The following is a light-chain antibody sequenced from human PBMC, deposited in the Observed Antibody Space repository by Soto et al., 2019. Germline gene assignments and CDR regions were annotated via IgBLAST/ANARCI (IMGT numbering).Light chain of an antibody. V-gene: IGLV2-23*01. J-gene: IGLJ3*02. CDR3: CSYAGSSTWV. CDR2: ETI. CDR1: ISDVGAYDF. Sequence: QSALTQPASVSGSPGQSITISCTGTISDVGAYDFVSWYQQYPGKAPKLMIHETIKRPSGVSDRFSGSKSGDTASLTISSLQAEDEADYYCCSYAGSSTWVFGGGTQLTVL.